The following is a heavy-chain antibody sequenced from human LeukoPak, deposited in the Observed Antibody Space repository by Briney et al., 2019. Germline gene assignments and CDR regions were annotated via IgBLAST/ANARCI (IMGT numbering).Heavy chain of an antibody. CDR1: GGSISSSNYY. J-gene: IGHJ6*03. D-gene: IGHD1-1*01. V-gene: IGHV4-39*07. CDR2: IYYSGST. CDR3: ARDSYSYYYYYMDV. Sequence: PSETLSLTCTVSGGSISSSNYYWGWIRQPPGKGLEWIGSIYYSGSTYYNPSPKSRVTISVDTSKNQFSLKLSSVTAADTAVYYCARDSYSYYYYYMDVWGKGTTVTVSS.